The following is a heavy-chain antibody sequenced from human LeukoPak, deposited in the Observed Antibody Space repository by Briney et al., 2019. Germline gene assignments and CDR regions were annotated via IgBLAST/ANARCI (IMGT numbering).Heavy chain of an antibody. V-gene: IGHV1-2*02. CDR3: ARDPDEWIQLWFDY. CDR1: GYTFTGYY. D-gene: IGHD5-18*01. CDR2: INPNSGGT. Sequence: VASVKVSCKASGYTFTGYYMHWVRQAPGQGLEWMGWINPNSGGTNYAQKFQGRVTMTRDTSISTAYMELSKLRSDDTAVYYCARDPDEWIQLWFDYWGQGTLVTVSS. J-gene: IGHJ5*01.